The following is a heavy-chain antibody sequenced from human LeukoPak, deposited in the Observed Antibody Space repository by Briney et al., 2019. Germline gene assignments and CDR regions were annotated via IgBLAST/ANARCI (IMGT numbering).Heavy chain of an antibody. CDR3: ARTYYYYYYMDV. CDR1: GTFVSGFY. V-gene: IGHV4-4*09. Sequence: SETLSLTCTVSGTFVSGFYWTWIRQPPGKGLEWIGFIYSTGTTSYNSSLQSRVTISVDTSKNQFSLKLSSVTAADTAVYYCARTYYYYYYMDVWGKGTTVTVSS. CDR2: IYSTGTT. J-gene: IGHJ6*03.